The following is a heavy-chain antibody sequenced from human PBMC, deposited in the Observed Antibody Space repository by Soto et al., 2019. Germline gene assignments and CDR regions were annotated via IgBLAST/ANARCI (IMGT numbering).Heavy chain of an antibody. J-gene: IGHJ6*02. Sequence: PSETLSLTCAVYGGSFSGYYWSWIRKPPGKGLEWIGEINHSGSTNYNPSLKSRVSISVDTSKNQFSLKLSSVTAADTAVFYCARVRVVVRLYYYYVMDVWGQGTTVTSP. V-gene: IGHV4-34*01. CDR2: INHSGST. CDR3: ARVRVVVRLYYYYVMDV. CDR1: GGSFSGYY. D-gene: IGHD3-22*01.